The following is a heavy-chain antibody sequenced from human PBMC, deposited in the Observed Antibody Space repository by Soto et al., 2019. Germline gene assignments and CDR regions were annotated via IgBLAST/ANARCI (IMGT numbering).Heavy chain of an antibody. CDR2: ISYDGTYK. CDR3: ANEVDVAFSSLQYGMDV. CDR1: GFTFNNFA. J-gene: IGHJ6*02. Sequence: VGSLRLSCAASGFTFNNFAMHWVRQAPGKGLEWVAFISYDGTYKYYADSVRGRFTVYRDNSKSTLFLQMNSLKFEDTAVYVCANEVDVAFSSLQYGMDVWGQGTTVTVSS. V-gene: IGHV3-30*14. D-gene: IGHD5-12*01.